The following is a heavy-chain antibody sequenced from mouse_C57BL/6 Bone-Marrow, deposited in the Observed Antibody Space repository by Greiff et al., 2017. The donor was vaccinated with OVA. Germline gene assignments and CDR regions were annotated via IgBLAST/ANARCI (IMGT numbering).Heavy chain of an antibody. CDR3: ARHDGYFWFAY. Sequence: QVQLQQPGAELVKPGASVKLSCKASGYTFTSYWMQWVKQRPGQGLEWIGEIDPSDSYTNYNQKFKGKATLTVDTSSSTAYMQLSSLTSEDSAVYYCARHDGYFWFAYWGQGTLVTVSA. J-gene: IGHJ3*01. CDR1: GYTFTSYW. CDR2: IDPSDSYT. V-gene: IGHV1-50*01. D-gene: IGHD2-3*01.